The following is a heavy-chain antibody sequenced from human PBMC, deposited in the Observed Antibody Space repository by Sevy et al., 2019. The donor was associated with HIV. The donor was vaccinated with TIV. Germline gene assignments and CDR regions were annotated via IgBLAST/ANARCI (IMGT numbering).Heavy chain of an antibody. Sequence: GGSLRLSCAASEFTFTSYAMSWVRQTPGKGLEWVSGLSGGGGSPFYADSVKGRFTISRDNSKNTLYLQMNGLRAEDTAVYYCVKGGENYYYNGMDVWGQGTTVTVSS. CDR1: EFTFTSYA. CDR2: LSGGGGSP. J-gene: IGHJ6*02. D-gene: IGHD3-10*01. V-gene: IGHV3-23*01. CDR3: VKGGENYYYNGMDV.